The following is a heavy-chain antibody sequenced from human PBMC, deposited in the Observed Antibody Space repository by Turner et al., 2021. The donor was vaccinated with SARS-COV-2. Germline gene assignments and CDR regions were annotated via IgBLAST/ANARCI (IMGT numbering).Heavy chain of an antibody. CDR2: INQGEST. CDR1: GGSVSGYY. CDR3: ARGGWSLWYLDY. Sequence: QLQLQQRGAGLLKPSEIMSLPCAVYGGSVSGYYWSGIRQPQGKGLEWIGEINQGESTNYNPSLKSRVTISVDTSKTQFSLKLSSVTAADSALYYCARGGWSLWYLDYWGQGTLVTVSS. J-gene: IGHJ4*02. V-gene: IGHV4-34*01. D-gene: IGHD6-19*01.